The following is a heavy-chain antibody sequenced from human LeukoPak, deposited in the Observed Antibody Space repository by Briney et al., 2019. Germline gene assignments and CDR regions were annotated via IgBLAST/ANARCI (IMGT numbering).Heavy chain of an antibody. CDR1: GGTFSSYA. CDR2: IIPIFGTA. CDR3: ARGWHYYDSSGYYTFDY. D-gene: IGHD3-22*01. V-gene: IGHV1-69*05. J-gene: IGHJ4*02. Sequence: ASVKVSCKASGGTFSSYAISWVRQAPGRGLEWMGGIIPIFGTANYAQKFQGRVTITTDESTSTAYMELSSLRSEDTAVYYCARGWHYYDSSGYYTFDYWGQGTLVTVSS.